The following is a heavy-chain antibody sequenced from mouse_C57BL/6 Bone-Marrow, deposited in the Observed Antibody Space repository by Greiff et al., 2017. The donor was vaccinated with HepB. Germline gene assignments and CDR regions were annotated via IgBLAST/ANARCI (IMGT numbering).Heavy chain of an antibody. CDR1: GYTFTSYW. V-gene: IGHV1-61*01. CDR2: IYPSDSET. J-gene: IGHJ2*01. CDR3: ARWGWLLRIDY. Sequence: QVQLQQPGAELVRPGSSVKLSCKASGYTFTSYWMDWVKQRPGQGLEWIGNIYPSDSETHYNQKFKDKATLTVDKSSSTAYMQLSSLTSEDSAVYYCARWGWLLRIDYWGQGTTLTVSS. D-gene: IGHD2-3*01.